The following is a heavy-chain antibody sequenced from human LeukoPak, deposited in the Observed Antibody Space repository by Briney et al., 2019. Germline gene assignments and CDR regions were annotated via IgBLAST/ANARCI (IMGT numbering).Heavy chain of an antibody. CDR1: GFTFSGSA. V-gene: IGHV3-73*01. Sequence: PGGCLRLSCAASGFTFSGSAMHWVRQASGKGLEWVGRIRSKDNSYATAYAASVKGRFTISRDDSKNTAYLQMNSLKTENTAVYYCTRQGGIAVAGTIPAFDPWGQGTLVTVSS. J-gene: IGHJ5*02. CDR3: TRQGGIAVAGTIPAFDP. CDR2: IRSKDNSYAT. D-gene: IGHD6-19*01.